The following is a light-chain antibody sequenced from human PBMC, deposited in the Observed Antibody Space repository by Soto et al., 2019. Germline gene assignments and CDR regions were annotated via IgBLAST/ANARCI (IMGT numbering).Light chain of an antibody. J-gene: IGKJ5*01. CDR1: QSLVHTDGIAY. CDR2: TVS. CDR3: MQGIHWPIT. Sequence: DVVMTQSPLSLPVSLGQPASISCRSSQSLVHTDGIAYLNWFHQRPGQSPRRLIYTVSNRDSGVPARFSGSGSGTDFTLKISRVEAEDVGVYYCMQGIHWPITCGQGTRLEIK. V-gene: IGKV2-30*02.